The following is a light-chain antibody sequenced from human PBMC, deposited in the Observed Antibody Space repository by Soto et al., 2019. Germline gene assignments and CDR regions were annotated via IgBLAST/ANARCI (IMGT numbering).Light chain of an antibody. CDR2: GAS. V-gene: IGKV3-15*01. Sequence: EIVLTQSPATLSLSPGERATLSCKTSQSVSSNLAWYQQKPGQAPRLLIYGASTRATGIPARFSGSGSDTEFTLTISSLQSEDFAIYYCQQYNNWRITFGQGTRLEIK. CDR1: QSVSSN. CDR3: QQYNNWRIT. J-gene: IGKJ5*01.